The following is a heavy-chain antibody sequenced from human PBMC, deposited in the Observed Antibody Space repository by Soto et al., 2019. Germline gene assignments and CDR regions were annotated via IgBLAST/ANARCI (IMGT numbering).Heavy chain of an antibody. Sequence: EVQLVESGGGLVKPGGSLGLSCAASGLTFKNVWMHWVRQAPGKGLEWVGRIKSKADGETTDYTEPVKGRFTISRDDSKNTLYLQMNSLKTEDTAVYYCNAYYDFWGGHPPRWGQGTLVTVSS. CDR2: IKSKADGETT. D-gene: IGHD3-3*01. CDR3: NAYYDFWGGHPPR. CDR1: GLTFKNVW. J-gene: IGHJ4*02. V-gene: IGHV3-15*07.